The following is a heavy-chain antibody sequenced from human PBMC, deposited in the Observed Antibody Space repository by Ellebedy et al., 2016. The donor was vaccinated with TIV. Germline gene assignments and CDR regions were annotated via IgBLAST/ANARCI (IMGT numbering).Heavy chain of an antibody. V-gene: IGHV3-23*01. Sequence: GESLKISCAASGFTFSSYAMSWVRQAPGKGLEWVSTISNTGSRTYYADSVEGRFTISRDNSKNTLYLQMNSLRAEDTAVYYCAREKNRWDYFDYWGQGTLVTVSS. CDR2: ISNTGSRT. J-gene: IGHJ4*02. CDR3: AREKNRWDYFDY. D-gene: IGHD1-14*01. CDR1: GFTFSSYA.